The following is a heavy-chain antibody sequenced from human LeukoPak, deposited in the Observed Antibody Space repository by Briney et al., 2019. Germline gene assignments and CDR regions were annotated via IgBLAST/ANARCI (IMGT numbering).Heavy chain of an antibody. D-gene: IGHD5-18*01. CDR2: INHSGST. Sequence: SETLSLTCAVYGGSLSGYYWSWIRQPPGKGLEWIGEINHSGSTNYNPSLKSRVTISVDTSKNQFSLKLSSVTAADTAVYYCARSRGYSYLDYWGQGTLVTVSS. CDR1: GGSLSGYY. CDR3: ARSRGYSYLDY. V-gene: IGHV4-34*01. J-gene: IGHJ4*02.